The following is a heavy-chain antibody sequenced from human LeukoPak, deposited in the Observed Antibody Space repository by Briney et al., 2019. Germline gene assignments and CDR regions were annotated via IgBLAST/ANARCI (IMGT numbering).Heavy chain of an antibody. CDR3: AREGDYYYYYGMDV. CDR2: INPNSGGT. Sequence: ASVNVSCKASGYTFTGYYMHWVRQATGQGLEWMGRINPNSGGTNYAQKFQGRVTMTRDTSISTAYMELSRLRSDDTAVYYCAREGDYYYYYGMDVWGQGTTVTVSS. J-gene: IGHJ6*02. V-gene: IGHV1-2*06. CDR1: GYTFTGYY.